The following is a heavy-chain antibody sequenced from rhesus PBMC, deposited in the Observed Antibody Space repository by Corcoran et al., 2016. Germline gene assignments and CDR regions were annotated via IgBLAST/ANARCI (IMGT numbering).Heavy chain of an antibody. CDR1: GYTFTRYG. CDR3: ARRNYYDSGYYSDY. CDR2: INTDTGNP. V-gene: IGHV7-114*01. Sequence: QVQLVQSGAEVKQPGASVKVSCQASGYTFTRYGMNWVRKALGQRLEWMGWINTDTGNPTYAQGFKERFTFFMDTSISTAYLQISSLKAEDTAVYYCARRNYYDSGYYSDYWGQGVLVTVSS. D-gene: IGHD3-28*01. J-gene: IGHJ4*01.